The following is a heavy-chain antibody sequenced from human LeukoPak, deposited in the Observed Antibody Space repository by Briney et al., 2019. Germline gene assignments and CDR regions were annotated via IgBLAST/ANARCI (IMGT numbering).Heavy chain of an antibody. CDR1: GFTFSTYT. V-gene: IGHV3-21*01. CDR3: ASSKRGTYRFDAYDI. CDR2: ISSTTSYI. Sequence: GGSLRLSCAPSGFTFSTYTFYWVRQAPGKGLESVSSISSTTSYIFYADSVKGRFTISRDNAKNSLFLQMNSLRAGDTAVYYCASSKRGTYRFDAYDIWGQGTMVTVSS. D-gene: IGHD3-16*02. J-gene: IGHJ3*02.